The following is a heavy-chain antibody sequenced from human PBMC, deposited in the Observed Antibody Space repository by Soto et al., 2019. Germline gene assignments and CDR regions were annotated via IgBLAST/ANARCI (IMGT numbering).Heavy chain of an antibody. D-gene: IGHD1-26*01. CDR2: IKQEGSEK. Sequence: EVQLVESGGGLVQPGGSLRLSCAASGFTFSSYWMSWVRQAPGKGLEWVANIKQEGSEKYYVDSVKGRFTISRDNAKNSLYLQMNSLRAADTAVYYCARDSGIYWADYYYGMDGWGQGTTVTVSS. J-gene: IGHJ6*02. CDR3: ARDSGIYWADYYYGMDG. CDR1: GFTFSSYW. V-gene: IGHV3-7*03.